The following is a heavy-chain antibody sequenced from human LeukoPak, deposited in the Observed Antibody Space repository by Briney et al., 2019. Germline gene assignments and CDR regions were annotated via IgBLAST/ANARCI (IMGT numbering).Heavy chain of an antibody. CDR2: IFHNGNT. V-gene: IGHV4-38-2*02. Sequence: PSATLSLTCTVSGHFIVAGFVWGWIRQSPGKGLEWLGNIFHNGNTYYNPSLNGRVTMSPDTSRNQFSLTLTSVTAADTAVYFCARRGSITGWSFDYWGLGSLVTVSS. CDR3: ARRGSITGWSFDY. CDR1: GHFIVAGFV. J-gene: IGHJ4*02. D-gene: IGHD1-14*01.